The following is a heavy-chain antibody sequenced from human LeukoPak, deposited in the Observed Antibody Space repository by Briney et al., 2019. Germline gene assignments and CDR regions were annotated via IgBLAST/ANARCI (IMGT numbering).Heavy chain of an antibody. CDR3: VREAGYCAPVCVKTNWFDP. CDR1: GFPFSSHA. D-gene: IGHD2-15*01. V-gene: IGHV3-23*01. Sequence: GGSLRLSCAASGFPFSSHAMSWVRQPPGKGPEWVAAISNGKTYYADSVRGRFAISRDDSTNTVYLHMNSLRDEDTALYHCVREAGYCAPVCVKTNWFDPWGQGTLVTVSS. J-gene: IGHJ5*02. CDR2: ISNGKT.